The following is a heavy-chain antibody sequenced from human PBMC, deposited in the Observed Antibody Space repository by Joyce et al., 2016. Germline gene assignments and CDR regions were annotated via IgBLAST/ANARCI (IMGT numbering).Heavy chain of an antibody. CDR1: VYTFTNFA. Sequence: QVQLVQSGAEVKKPGASVKVSCKASVYTFTNFAIHWVRQAPGQGLGWMGWINPANGDPKYSQKFQNRVTVTRDTSASTAYMELSSLSSEDTTYYYCARDYCTGGVCYFDSWGQGTLVTVSS. D-gene: IGHD2-8*02. V-gene: IGHV1-3*01. J-gene: IGHJ4*02. CDR3: ARDYCTGGVCYFDS. CDR2: INPANGDP.